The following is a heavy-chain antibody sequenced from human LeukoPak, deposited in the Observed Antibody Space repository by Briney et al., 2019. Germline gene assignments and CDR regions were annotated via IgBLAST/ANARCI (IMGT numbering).Heavy chain of an antibody. CDR2: ISYDGSNK. Sequence: GGSLRLSCAASGFTFSSYGMHWVRQAPGKGLEWVAVISYDGSNKYYADSVKGRFTISRDNSKNTLYLQMNSLRAEDTAVYYCAKDLAPSGPYGSSGYYPFDYWGQGTLVTVSS. CDR1: GFTFSSYG. CDR3: AKDLAPSGPYGSSGYYPFDY. J-gene: IGHJ4*02. D-gene: IGHD3-22*01. V-gene: IGHV3-30*18.